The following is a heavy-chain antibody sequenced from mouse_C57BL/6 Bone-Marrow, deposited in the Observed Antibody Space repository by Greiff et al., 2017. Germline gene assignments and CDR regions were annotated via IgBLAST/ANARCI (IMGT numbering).Heavy chain of an antibody. Sequence: DVKLVESGPVLVQPGASVKMSCKASGYTFTDYYMNWVKQSHGKSLEWIGVINPYNGGTSYNQKFKGKATLTVDKSSSTAYMELNSLTSEDSSVYYCARGYYGSGDYARDYWGQGTSVTVSS. V-gene: IGHV1-19*01. CDR1: GYTFTDYY. CDR2: INPYNGGT. D-gene: IGHD1-1*01. CDR3: ARGYYGSGDYARDY. J-gene: IGHJ4*01.